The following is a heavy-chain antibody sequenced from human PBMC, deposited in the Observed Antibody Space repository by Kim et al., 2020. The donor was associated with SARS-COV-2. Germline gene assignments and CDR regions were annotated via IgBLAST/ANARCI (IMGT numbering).Heavy chain of an antibody. CDR1: GGSLSNYY. D-gene: IGHD2-2*01. CDR2: IYTSGST. Sequence: ETLSLTCTVSGGSLSNYYWSWIRQPAGKGLEWIGRIYTSGSTIYNPSLKSRVTMSVDMSNNQFSLHLNSVTAADTAVYYCARDPRGSYCSGPTCSKEEYFYYGLDVWGPGTTVTVSS. J-gene: IGHJ6*02. CDR3: ARDPRGSYCSGPTCSKEEYFYYGLDV. V-gene: IGHV4-4*07.